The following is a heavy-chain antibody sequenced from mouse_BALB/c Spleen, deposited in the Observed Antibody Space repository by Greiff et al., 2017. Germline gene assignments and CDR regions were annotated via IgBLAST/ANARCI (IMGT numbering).Heavy chain of an antibody. Sequence: EVHLVESGGGLVKPGGSLKLSCAASGFTFSDYYMYWVRQTPEKRLEWVATISDGGSYTYYPDSVKGRFTISRDNAKNNLYLQMSSLKSEDTAMYYCAAGGYYDYDGDYWGQGTLVTVSA. CDR3: AAGGYYDYDGDY. CDR2: ISDGGSYT. J-gene: IGHJ3*01. D-gene: IGHD2-4*01. V-gene: IGHV5-4*02. CDR1: GFTFSDYY.